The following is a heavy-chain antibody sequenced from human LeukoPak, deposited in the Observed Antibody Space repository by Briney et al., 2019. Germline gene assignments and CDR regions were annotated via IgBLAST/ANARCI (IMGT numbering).Heavy chain of an antibody. J-gene: IGHJ3*02. CDR3: ARERYCSSTSCYADFDI. CDR1: GFTFSSYS. V-gene: IGHV3-21*01. CDR2: ISSSSSYI. D-gene: IGHD2-2*01. Sequence: PGRSLRLSCAASGFTFSSYSMNWVRQAPGKGLEWVSSISSSSSYIYYADSVKGRFTISRDNGKNSLYLQMNSLRAEDTAVYYCARERYCSSTSCYADFDIWGQGTMVTVSS.